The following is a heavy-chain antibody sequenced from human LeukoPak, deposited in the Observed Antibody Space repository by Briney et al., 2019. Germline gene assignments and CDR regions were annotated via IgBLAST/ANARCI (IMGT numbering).Heavy chain of an antibody. CDR3: ARGQRGVPAAIFDY. V-gene: IGHV1-8*03. J-gene: IGHJ4*02. Sequence: ASVKVSCKASGYTFTSYDINWVRQATGQGLEWMGWMNPNSGNTGYAQKFQGRVTITRNTSISTAYMELSSLRSEDTAVYYCARGQRGVPAAIFDYWGQGTLVTVSS. CDR2: MNPNSGNT. CDR1: GYTFTSYD. D-gene: IGHD2-2*01.